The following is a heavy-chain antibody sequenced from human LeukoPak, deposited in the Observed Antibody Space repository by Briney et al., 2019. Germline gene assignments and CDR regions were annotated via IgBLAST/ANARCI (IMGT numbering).Heavy chain of an antibody. J-gene: IGHJ4*02. Sequence: GGSLRLSCAASGFTFSSYSMNWVRQTPGKGLEWVSSISSSSSYIYYADSVKGRFTISRDNAKNSLYLQMNSLRAEDTAVYYCARDLGYDIVVVVAASGFDYWGQGTLVTVSS. D-gene: IGHD2-15*01. CDR1: GFTFSSYS. V-gene: IGHV3-21*01. CDR2: ISSSSSYI. CDR3: ARDLGYDIVVVVAASGFDY.